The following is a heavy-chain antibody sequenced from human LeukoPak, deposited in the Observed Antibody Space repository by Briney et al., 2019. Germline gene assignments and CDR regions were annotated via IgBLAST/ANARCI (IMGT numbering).Heavy chain of an antibody. D-gene: IGHD3-22*01. J-gene: IGHJ4*02. CDR3: ARALPHSKYYYDSSGYYSPFDY. Sequence: GGSLRLSCAASGFTFSSYWMHWVRQAPGKGLVWVSRINSDGSSTSYADSVKGRFTISRDNAKNTLYLQMNSLRAEDTAVYYCARALPHSKYYYDSSGYYSPFDYWGQGTLVTISS. CDR1: GFTFSSYW. V-gene: IGHV3-74*01. CDR2: INSDGSST.